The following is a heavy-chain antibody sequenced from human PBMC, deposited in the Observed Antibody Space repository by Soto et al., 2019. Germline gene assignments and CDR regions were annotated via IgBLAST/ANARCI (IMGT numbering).Heavy chain of an antibody. Sequence: GGSLRLSCAASGFIFTSYSMSWVRQAPGKGLEWVSNINKNGGEKYYVDSVKGRFTISRDNAKNSLYLQMNSLRAEDTAVYYCARPWDTAMVSSLNYWGQGTLVTVYS. CDR2: INKNGGEK. CDR3: ARPWDTAMVSSLNY. J-gene: IGHJ4*02. D-gene: IGHD5-18*01. CDR1: GFIFTSYS. V-gene: IGHV3-7*03.